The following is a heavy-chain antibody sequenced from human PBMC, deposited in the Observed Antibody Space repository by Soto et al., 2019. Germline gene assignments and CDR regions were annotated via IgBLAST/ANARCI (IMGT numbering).Heavy chain of an antibody. CDR3: ARGRDQLTYWYFDL. D-gene: IGHD1-1*01. V-gene: IGHV4-34*01. CDR1: GGSFSGYY. Sequence: QVQLQQWGAGLLKTSATLSLTCAVYGGSFSGYYWSWIRQPPGKGLEWIGEINHSGSTNYNPSLKSRVTISVDTSKNHFSLKLSSVTAADTAVYYCARGRDQLTYWYFDLWGRGTLVTVSS. CDR2: INHSGST. J-gene: IGHJ2*01.